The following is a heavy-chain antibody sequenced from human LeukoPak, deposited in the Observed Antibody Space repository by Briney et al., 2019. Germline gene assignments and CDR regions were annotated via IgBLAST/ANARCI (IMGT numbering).Heavy chain of an antibody. CDR3: ASWSRDGYNRLDY. J-gene: IGHJ4*02. Sequence: PGGSLRLSCAASGFTFSSYWMSRVRQAPGKGLEWVANIKQDGSEKYYVDSVKGRFTISRDNAKNSLYLQMNSLRAEDTAVYYCASWSRDGYNRLDYWGQGTLVTVSS. CDR2: IKQDGSEK. CDR1: GFTFSSYW. D-gene: IGHD5-24*01. V-gene: IGHV3-7*01.